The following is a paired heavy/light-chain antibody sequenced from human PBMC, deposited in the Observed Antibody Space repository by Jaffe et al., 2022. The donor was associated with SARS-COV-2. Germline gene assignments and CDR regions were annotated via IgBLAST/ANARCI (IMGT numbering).Light chain of an antibody. V-gene: IGLV4-69*01. Sequence: QLVLTQSPSASASLGASVKLTCTLSRGHSSYAIAWHQQQPEKGPRYLMKLNSDGSHSKGDGIPDRFSGSSSGAERYLTISSLQSEDEADYYCQTWDTGPWVFGGGTKLTVL. CDR3: QTWDTGPWV. CDR2: LNSDGSH. J-gene: IGLJ3*02. CDR1: RGHSSYA.
Heavy chain of an antibody. CDR3: AREVGATPPAYYFDC. D-gene: IGHD1-26*01. CDR1: GFTFSDHY. J-gene: IGHJ4*02. CDR2: IRNKANSYTT. V-gene: IGHV3-72*01. Sequence: EVQLVESGGGLVQPGGSLRVSCAASGFTFSDHYMDWVRQAPGKGLEWVGRIRNKANSYTTEYAASVKGRFTISREDSKNSLYLRMNSLKTEDTAVYYCAREVGATPPAYYFDCWGQGTLVTVSS.